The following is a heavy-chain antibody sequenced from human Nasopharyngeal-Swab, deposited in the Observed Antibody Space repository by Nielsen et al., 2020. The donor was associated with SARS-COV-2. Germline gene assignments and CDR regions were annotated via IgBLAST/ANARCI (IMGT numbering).Heavy chain of an antibody. J-gene: IGHJ6*03. D-gene: IGHD6-6*01. CDR2: INHSGST. Sequence: GSLRLSCAASGFTFSSYSMNWIRQPPGKGLEWIGEINHSGSTNYNPSLKSRVTISVDTSKNQFSLKLSSVTAADTAVYYCARGGGSSLYYYYYYYMDVWGKGTTVTVSS. CDR1: GFTFSSYS. V-gene: IGHV4-34*01. CDR3: ARGGGSSLYYYYYYYMDV.